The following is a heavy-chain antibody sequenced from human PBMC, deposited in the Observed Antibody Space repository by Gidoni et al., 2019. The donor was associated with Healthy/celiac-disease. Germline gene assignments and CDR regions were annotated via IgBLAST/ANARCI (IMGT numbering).Heavy chain of an antibody. Sequence: QVQLVESAVGVVQPGRSLRLSCAAYGFTFSRYGMHWVRQAPGKGLEWVAVIWYDGSNKFYADSVKGRFTISRDKSKNTLYLQMNSLRAEDTAVYYCARELVPAAIYYYYGMDVWGQGTTVTVSS. D-gene: IGHD2-2*01. V-gene: IGHV3-33*01. J-gene: IGHJ6*01. CDR1: GFTFSRYG. CDR2: IWYDGSNK. CDR3: ARELVPAAIYYYYGMDV.